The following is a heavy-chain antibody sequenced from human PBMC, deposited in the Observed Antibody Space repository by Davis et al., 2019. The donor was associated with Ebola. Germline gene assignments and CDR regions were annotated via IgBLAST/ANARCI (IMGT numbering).Heavy chain of an antibody. CDR3: AKQGCSSTSCYYYYGMDV. V-gene: IGHV3-21*04. D-gene: IGHD2-2*01. Sequence: GESLKISCAASGFTFSSYSMNWVRQAPGKGLEWVSSISSSSSYIYYADSVKGRFTISRDNAKNSLYLQMNSLRAEDTAVYYCAKQGCSSTSCYYYYGMDVWGQGTTVTVSS. CDR1: GFTFSSYS. J-gene: IGHJ6*02. CDR2: ISSSSSYI.